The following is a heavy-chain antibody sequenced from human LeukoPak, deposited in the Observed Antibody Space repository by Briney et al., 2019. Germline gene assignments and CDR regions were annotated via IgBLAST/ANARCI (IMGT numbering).Heavy chain of an antibody. Sequence: PGGSLRLSCATSGFTFSTSWMHWVRQAPGKGLVWVSRINTDGNTRDYADSVKGRFTISVDNAKNTLYLQMNSLRAEDTAIYYCVRDMGYYDKVWGQGTLVTVSS. V-gene: IGHV3-74*01. J-gene: IGHJ4*02. D-gene: IGHD3-22*01. CDR3: VRDMGYYDKV. CDR2: INTDGNTR. CDR1: GFTFSTSW.